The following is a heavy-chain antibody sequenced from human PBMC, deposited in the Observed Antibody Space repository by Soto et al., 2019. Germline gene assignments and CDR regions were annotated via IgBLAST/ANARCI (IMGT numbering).Heavy chain of an antibody. J-gene: IGHJ4*02. Sequence: GGSLRLSCAASGFTFSSYAMHWVRQAPGKGLEYVSAISSNGGSTYYANSVKGRFTISRDNSKNTLYLQMGSLRAEDMAVYYCARPLRYCSGGSCYSSSYFDYWGQGTLVTVSS. D-gene: IGHD2-15*01. CDR2: ISSNGGST. V-gene: IGHV3-64*01. CDR1: GFTFSSYA. CDR3: ARPLRYCSGGSCYSSSYFDY.